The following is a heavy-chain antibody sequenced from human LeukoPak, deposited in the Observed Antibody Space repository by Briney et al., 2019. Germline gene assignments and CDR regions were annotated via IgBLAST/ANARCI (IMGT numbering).Heavy chain of an antibody. CDR1: GFIFNNAW. Sequence: GGSLRLSCAASGFIFNNAWKNWVRQAQAKGTELVVRIKSKNDGETTDYGATVKGRFTISREDSNNTLYLQMNSLKTDDTAIYYCTPVMVEDRGFWGQGTLVTVSS. CDR3: TPVMVEDRGF. D-gene: IGHD2-15*01. CDR2: IKSKNDGETT. J-gene: IGHJ4*02. V-gene: IGHV3-15*01.